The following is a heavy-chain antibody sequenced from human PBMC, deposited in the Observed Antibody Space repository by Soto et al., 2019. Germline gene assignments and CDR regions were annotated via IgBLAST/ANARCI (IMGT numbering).Heavy chain of an antibody. CDR2: ISYDGSNK. Sequence: GGSLRLCWAAAGVTFSSYGGRWVRQAPGKGLEWVAVISYDGSNKYYAQKFQGKVTMTRNTSISTAYMELSSLRPEDTAVYYCTRDCASCYLPMDVWGKGTTVTVSS. J-gene: IGHJ6*04. V-gene: IGHV3-30*03. CDR3: TRDCASCYLPMDV. D-gene: IGHD2-15*01. CDR1: GVTFSSYG.